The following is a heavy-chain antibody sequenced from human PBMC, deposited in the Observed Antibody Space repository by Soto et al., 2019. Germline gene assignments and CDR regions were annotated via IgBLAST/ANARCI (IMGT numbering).Heavy chain of an antibody. J-gene: IGHJ5*02. Sequence: GGSLRLSCAASGFPFTNYWMNWVRQTPGKGLMWVSRISPDGSDVGYADSVEGRFTVSRDNAKNTLYLQMNSLGVEDTAMYFCAKGKSTGDIDWFDPWGQGSLVTVSS. CDR1: GFPFTNYW. D-gene: IGHD3-10*01. CDR2: ISPDGSDV. CDR3: AKGKSTGDIDWFDP. V-gene: IGHV3-74*01.